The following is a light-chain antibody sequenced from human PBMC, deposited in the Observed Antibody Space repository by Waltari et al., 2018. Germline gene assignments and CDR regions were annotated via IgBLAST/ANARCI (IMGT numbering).Light chain of an antibody. CDR2: QDS. CDR3: QAWDSSHVV. V-gene: IGLV3-1*01. Sequence: SYELTQPPSVSVSPGQTASINSSGDNLGDKYACWYQQKPGQSPVLVIYQDSKRPSGIPERFSGSNSGNTATLTISGTQAMDEADYYCQAWDSSHVVFGGGTKLTVL. CDR1: NLGDKY. J-gene: IGLJ2*01.